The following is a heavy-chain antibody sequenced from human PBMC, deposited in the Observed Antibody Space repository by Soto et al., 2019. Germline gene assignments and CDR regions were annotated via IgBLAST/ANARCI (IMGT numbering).Heavy chain of an antibody. CDR3: VRPRYDGSGTPLDY. J-gene: IGHJ4*02. CDR2: ISPDGSTT. D-gene: IGHD3-22*01. Sequence: DVHLVESGGGLVQPGGTLRLSCEASGFTLSGYWMHWVRQVPGKGLVWVSRISPDGSTTTHADSVKGRFTISRDNAKNTLYLQMNRLRPEDTAVYYCVRPRYDGSGTPLDYWGQGTLVTVSS. CDR1: GFTLSGYW. V-gene: IGHV3-74*01.